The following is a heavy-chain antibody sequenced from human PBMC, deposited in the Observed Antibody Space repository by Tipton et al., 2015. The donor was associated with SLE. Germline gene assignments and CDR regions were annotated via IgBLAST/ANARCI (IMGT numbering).Heavy chain of an antibody. CDR3: ARVRVGATDDAFDI. Sequence: PLRLSCAASGFTVSSNYMSWVRQAPGKGLEWVSVIYSGGSTYYADSVKGRFTISRDNSKNTLYLQMNSLRAEDTAVYYCARVRVGATDDAFDIWGQGTMVTVSS. J-gene: IGHJ3*02. CDR1: GFTVSSNY. CDR2: IYSGGST. D-gene: IGHD1-26*01. V-gene: IGHV3-53*05.